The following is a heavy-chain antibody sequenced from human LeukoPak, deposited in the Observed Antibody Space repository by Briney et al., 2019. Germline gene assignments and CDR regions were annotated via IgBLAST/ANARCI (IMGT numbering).Heavy chain of an antibody. Sequence: GGSETLSCAASRFTFSLYSMKWARHAPGGGREWVSFISSRSSYIYYAASVGGRFIIARDTAKNYLYLQMTTLKADNTAVYYCTRARSSTRDHLYYYYMDVWGKGTTVTVSS. CDR1: RFTFSLYS. CDR3: TRARSSTRDHLYYYYMDV. D-gene: IGHD1-14*01. CDR2: ISSRSSYI. J-gene: IGHJ6*03. V-gene: IGHV3-21*01.